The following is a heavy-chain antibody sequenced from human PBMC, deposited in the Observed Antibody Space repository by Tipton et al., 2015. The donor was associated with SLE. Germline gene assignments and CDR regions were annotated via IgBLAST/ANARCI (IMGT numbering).Heavy chain of an antibody. CDR2: INQDGSEK. CDR1: EFTFSRYW. D-gene: IGHD2-15*01. Sequence: SLRLSCAASEFTFSRYWMSWVRQAPGKGLEWVANINQDGSEKNYVDSVKGRFTVSRNSAKNSLDLQMNSLRIEDTGVYYCGKDLLPGGLDVWGQGTTVTVSS. V-gene: IGHV3-7*03. J-gene: IGHJ6*02. CDR3: GKDLLPGGLDV.